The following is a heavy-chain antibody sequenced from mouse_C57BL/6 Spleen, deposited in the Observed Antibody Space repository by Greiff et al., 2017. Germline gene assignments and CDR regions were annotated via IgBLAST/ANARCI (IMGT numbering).Heavy chain of an antibody. D-gene: IGHD2-4*01. Sequence: VQLKESGGDLVKPGGSLKLSCAASGFTFSSYGMSWVRQTPDKRLEWVATISSGGSYTNYPDSVTGRFTISRDNAKNTLYLQMSSQKSEDTAMYYCARYDSDYWGKGTTLTVSS. CDR3: ARYDSDY. CDR2: ISSGGSYT. V-gene: IGHV5-6*01. CDR1: GFTFSSYG. J-gene: IGHJ2*01.